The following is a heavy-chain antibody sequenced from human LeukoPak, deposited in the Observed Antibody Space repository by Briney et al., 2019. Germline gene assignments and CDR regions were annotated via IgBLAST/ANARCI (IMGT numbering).Heavy chain of an antibody. CDR1: GYTFTVYY. J-gene: IGHJ4*02. V-gene: IGHV1-69-2*01. CDR3: ATLSMTNIDY. CDR2: VYPEDGET. Sequence: ASVKVSCKVSGYTFTVYYMHWVQQAPGKGLEWTGLVYPEDGETIYAEKFQGRVTITADTSTDTAYMELSSLRSEDTAVYYCATLSMTNIDYWGQGTLVTVSS.